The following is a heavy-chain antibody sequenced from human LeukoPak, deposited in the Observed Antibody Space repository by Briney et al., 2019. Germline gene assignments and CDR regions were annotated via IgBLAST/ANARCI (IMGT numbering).Heavy chain of an antibody. CDR3: ARVSGDQLLTFGY. J-gene: IGHJ4*02. CDR1: GGSISSYY. Sequence: SETPSLTCTVSGGSISSYYWTWIRQPPGKGLEWIGYIYYSGSTNYNPSLKSRVTISVDTSKNQFSLRLSSVTAADTAVYYCARVSGDQLLTFGYWGQGTLVTVSS. D-gene: IGHD2-2*01. CDR2: IYYSGST. V-gene: IGHV4-59*01.